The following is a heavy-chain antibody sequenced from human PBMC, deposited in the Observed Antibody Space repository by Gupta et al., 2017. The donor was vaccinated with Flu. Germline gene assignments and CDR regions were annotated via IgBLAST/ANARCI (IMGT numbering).Heavy chain of an antibody. Sequence: QLQLQESGPGLVKPSETLSLTCTVSGGSISSSSYYWGWIRQPPGKGLEWIGSIYYSGSTYYNPSLKSRVTISVDTSKNQFSLKLSSVTAADTAVYYCARRVYCSGGSCYSGGSDYWGQGTLVTVSS. CDR1: GGSISSSSYY. CDR2: IYYSGST. V-gene: IGHV4-39*01. D-gene: IGHD2-15*01. CDR3: ARRVYCSGGSCYSGGSDY. J-gene: IGHJ4*02.